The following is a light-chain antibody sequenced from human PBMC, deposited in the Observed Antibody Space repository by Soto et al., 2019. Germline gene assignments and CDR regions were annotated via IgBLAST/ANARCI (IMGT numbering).Light chain of an antibody. V-gene: IGKV1-12*01. Sequence: DIQMTQSPSSVSASVGDRVTITCRASQDISTWLAWYQQKPGKAPRLLIYAASSLQSGVPTRFSGSGSGTDFTLTITNLQPEDSAVYYCQQVKGFPLTFGGGTKVDIK. CDR1: QDISTW. CDR3: QQVKGFPLT. CDR2: AAS. J-gene: IGKJ4*01.